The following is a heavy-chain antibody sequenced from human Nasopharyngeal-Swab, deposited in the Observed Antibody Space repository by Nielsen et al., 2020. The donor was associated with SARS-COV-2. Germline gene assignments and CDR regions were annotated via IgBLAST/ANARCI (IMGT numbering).Heavy chain of an antibody. CDR3: ARPYFVYRDGYNLGY. J-gene: IGHJ4*02. V-gene: IGHV1-69*01. Sequence: GGSLRLSCKASGGTFSSYASSWVPQAPGQGLEWMGGIIPIFGTANYAQKFQGRVTITADESTSKAYMELSSLRSEDTAVYYCARPYFVYRDGYNLGYWGQGTLVTVSS. CDR1: GGTFSSYA. D-gene: IGHD5-24*01. CDR2: IIPIFGTA.